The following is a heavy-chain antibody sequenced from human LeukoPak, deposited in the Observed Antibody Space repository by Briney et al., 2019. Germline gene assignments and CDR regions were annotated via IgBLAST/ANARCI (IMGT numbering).Heavy chain of an antibody. V-gene: IGHV4-59*01. D-gene: IGHD3-10*01. J-gene: IGHJ4*02. CDR3: ARSITMVRGVWDFDY. CDR2: IYYSGST. Sequence: SETLSLTCTVSGGSISSYYWSWIRQPPGKGLEWIGYIYYSGSTNYNPSLKSRVTISVDTSKNQFSLKLSSVTAADTAVYYCARSITMVRGVWDFDYWGQGTLVTVSS. CDR1: GGSISSYY.